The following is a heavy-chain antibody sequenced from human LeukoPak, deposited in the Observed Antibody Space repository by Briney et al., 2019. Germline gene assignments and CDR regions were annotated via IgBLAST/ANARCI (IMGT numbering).Heavy chain of an antibody. CDR2: ITAGNGNT. V-gene: IGHV1-18*01. Sequence: ATVKVSCTASGYNFNSYGIGWVRQGPRQGLEWMGWITAGNGNTNYAQKVQGRVTMTTDTSTSTAYIELRSLRSLDPAVYFCARDLARGYSYGYNAFDIWGQGTMVTVSS. CDR3: ARDLARGYSYGYNAFDI. CDR1: GYNFNSYG. D-gene: IGHD5-18*01. J-gene: IGHJ3*02.